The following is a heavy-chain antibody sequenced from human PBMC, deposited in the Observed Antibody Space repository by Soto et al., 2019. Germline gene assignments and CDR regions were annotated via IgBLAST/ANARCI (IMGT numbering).Heavy chain of an antibody. J-gene: IGHJ6*02. Sequence: SETLSLTCAVSGYSIASGYYWAWIRQSPGKGLEWIRSIYHAGSVYYNPSLNSRVAVSLDTSKNHFSLKLTSVTAADTAVYYCARTFDYYGMDVWGQGTTVTVSS. V-gene: IGHV4-38-2*01. CDR1: GYSIASGYY. CDR2: IYHAGSV. CDR3: ARTFDYYGMDV.